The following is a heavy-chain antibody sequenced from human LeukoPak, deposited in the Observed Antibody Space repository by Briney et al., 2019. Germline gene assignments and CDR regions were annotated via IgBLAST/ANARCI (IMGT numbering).Heavy chain of an antibody. CDR3: AREYSGYEGAFDI. Sequence: SSETLSLTCTVSGGSISSYYWSWIRQPPGKGLEWIGSIYYSGSTNYNPSLKSRVTISVDTSKNQFSLKLSSVTAADTAVYYCAREYSGYEGAFDIWGQGTMVTVSS. CDR1: GGSISSYY. J-gene: IGHJ3*02. D-gene: IGHD5-12*01. CDR2: IYYSGST. V-gene: IGHV4-59*01.